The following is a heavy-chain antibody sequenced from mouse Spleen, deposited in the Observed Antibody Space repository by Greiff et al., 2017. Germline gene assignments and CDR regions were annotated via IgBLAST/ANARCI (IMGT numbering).Heavy chain of an antibody. CDR1: GYTFTDYY. Sequence: EVQLQQSGPELVKPGASVKISCKASGYTFTDYYMNWVKQSHGKSLEWIGDINPNNGGTSYNQKFKGKATLTVDKSSSTAYMELRSLTSEDSAVYYGARTGNWYFDVWGAGTTVTVSS. V-gene: IGHV1-26*01. CDR2: INPNNGGT. D-gene: IGHD4-1*01. CDR3: ARTGNWYFDV. J-gene: IGHJ1*01.